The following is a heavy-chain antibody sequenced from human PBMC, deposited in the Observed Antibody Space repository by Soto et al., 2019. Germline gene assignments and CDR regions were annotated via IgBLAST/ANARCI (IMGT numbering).Heavy chain of an antibody. CDR3: AKGGGYYFSWAFDI. D-gene: IGHD5-12*01. J-gene: IGHJ3*02. Sequence: EVQLVESGGGLVQPGRSLRLSCAASGFTFDDYALHWVRQAPGKGLEWVSGISWNSGSIGYAVSVKGRFTISRDNAKNSLCLEMNSVRAEDSALYYCAKGGGYYFSWAFDIWGQGTMVTVSS. CDR1: GFTFDDYA. V-gene: IGHV3-9*01. CDR2: ISWNSGSI.